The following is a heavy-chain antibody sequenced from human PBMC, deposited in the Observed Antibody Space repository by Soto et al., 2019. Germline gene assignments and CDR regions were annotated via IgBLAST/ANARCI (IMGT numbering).Heavy chain of an antibody. CDR2: INHSGST. J-gene: IGHJ4*02. D-gene: IGHD6-13*01. CDR3: TRHEGGAAADRPLDY. CDR1: CGSFSGYY. V-gene: IGHV4-34*01. Sequence: PSDTLSLTLAVYCGSFSGYYCIWILPPPGKGLEWIGEINHSGSTNYNPSLKSRVTISVDTSKNQFSPKLSSVTAADTAVYYCTRHEGGAAADRPLDYWGQGTLVTVS.